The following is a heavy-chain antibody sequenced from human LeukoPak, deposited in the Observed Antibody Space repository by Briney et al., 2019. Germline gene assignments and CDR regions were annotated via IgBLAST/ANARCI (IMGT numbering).Heavy chain of an antibody. D-gene: IGHD3-22*01. J-gene: IGHJ3*02. CDR2: IYTSGST. CDR3: ARDLYYYDSSGYYLWAFDI. Sequence: SETLSLTCTVSGGSINSGSYSWSWIRQPAGKGLEWIGRIYTSGSTNYNPSLKSRVTISVDTSKNQFSLKLSSVTAADTAVYYCARDLYYYDSSGYYLWAFDIWGQGTMVTVSS. CDR1: GGSINSGSYS. V-gene: IGHV4-61*02.